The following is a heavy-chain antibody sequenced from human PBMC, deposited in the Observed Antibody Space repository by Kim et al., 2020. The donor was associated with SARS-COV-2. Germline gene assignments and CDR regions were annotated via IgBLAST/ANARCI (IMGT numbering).Heavy chain of an antibody. D-gene: IGHD3-22*01. V-gene: IGHV4-4*07. CDR2: IYTSGST. CDR1: GGSISSYY. Sequence: SETLSLTCTVSGGSISSYYWSWIRQPAGKGLEWIGRIYTSGSTNYNPSLKSRVTMSVDTSKNQFSLKLSSVTAADTAVYYCSRDPTRDSSGYYSAVYFDLWGRGTLVTVSS. J-gene: IGHJ2*01. CDR3: SRDPTRDSSGYYSAVYFDL.